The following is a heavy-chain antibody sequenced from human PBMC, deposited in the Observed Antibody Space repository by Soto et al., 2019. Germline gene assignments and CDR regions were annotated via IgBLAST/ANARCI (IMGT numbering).Heavy chain of an antibody. D-gene: IGHD2-15*01. CDR1: GYTFTGYY. CDR2: INPNSGGT. J-gene: IGHJ6*02. CDR3: ARAARVCSGGSCYSDAHYYYGMDV. Sequence: SVKVSCKASGYTFTGYYMHWVRQAPGQGLEWMGWINPNSGGTNYAQKFQGRVTMTRDTSISTAYMELSRLRSDDTAVYYCARAARVCSGGSCYSDAHYYYGMDVWGQGTTVTVSS. V-gene: IGHV1-2*02.